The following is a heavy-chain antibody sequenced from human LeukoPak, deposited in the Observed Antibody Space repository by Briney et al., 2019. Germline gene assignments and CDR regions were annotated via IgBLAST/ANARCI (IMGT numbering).Heavy chain of an antibody. CDR1: GGSFSSSP. D-gene: IGHD3-22*01. CDR3: AREGYDSSGSDAFDI. CDR2: IIPIFGTA. Sequence: SVKVSCKASGGSFSSSPISWVRQAPGQGLEWMGGIIPIFGTANYAQKFQGRVTITADKSTSTAYMELSSLRSDDTAVYYCAREGYDSSGSDAFDIWGQGTMVTVSS. J-gene: IGHJ3*02. V-gene: IGHV1-69*06.